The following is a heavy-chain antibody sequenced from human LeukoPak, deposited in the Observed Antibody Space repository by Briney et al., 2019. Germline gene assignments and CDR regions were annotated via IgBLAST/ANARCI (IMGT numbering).Heavy chain of an antibody. V-gene: IGHV4-59*01. J-gene: IGHJ6*03. Sequence: SETLSLTCTVSGGYFSRYFWTWIRQTPGKGLEWIGYIDHSGSTNYSPSLQSRVTISIDTSKNQFSLKPNSVTAADTAVYYCAREYFSANYFFYYMDVWGTGTTVTVSS. CDR1: GGYFSRYF. CDR2: IDHSGST. D-gene: IGHD3-3*01. CDR3: AREYFSANYFFYYMDV.